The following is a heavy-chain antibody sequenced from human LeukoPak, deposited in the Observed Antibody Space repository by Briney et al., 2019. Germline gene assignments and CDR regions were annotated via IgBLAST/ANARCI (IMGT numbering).Heavy chain of an antibody. CDR2: ISYEGSNK. CDR1: GFTFGDYA. CDR3: AKDSEFYYYGSGSFGDY. Sequence: GGSLRLSCTASGFTFGDYAMSWVRQAPGKGLEWGAVISYEGSNKYYADSVKGRFTISRDNSKNTLYLQTNSLRAEDTAVYYCAKDSEFYYYGSGSFGDYWGQGTLVTVSS. V-gene: IGHV3-30*04. J-gene: IGHJ4*02. D-gene: IGHD3-10*01.